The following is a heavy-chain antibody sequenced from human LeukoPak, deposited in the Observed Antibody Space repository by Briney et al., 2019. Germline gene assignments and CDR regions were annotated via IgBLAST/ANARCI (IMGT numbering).Heavy chain of an antibody. Sequence: GGSLRLSCAASGFTFSTSAMHWVRQAPGKWLEWVAVISYDGSNKYYADSAKGRFTISRDNSKNTLYLQMNSLRAEDTAVYYCARDGGWDIRIVYQDYWGQGTLVTVSS. CDR1: GFTFSTSA. D-gene: IGHD5-12*01. CDR3: ARDGGWDIRIVYQDY. V-gene: IGHV3-30*04. CDR2: ISYDGSNK. J-gene: IGHJ4*02.